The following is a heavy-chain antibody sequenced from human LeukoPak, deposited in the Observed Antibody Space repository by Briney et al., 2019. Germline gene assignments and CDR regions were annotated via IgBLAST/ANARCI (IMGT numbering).Heavy chain of an antibody. CDR1: GYTFTDYY. CDR2: INPNGGGT. J-gene: IGHJ5*02. Sequence: ASVKVSCKASGYTFTDYYIHWVRQAPGQGLEWMGWINPNGGGTNYAQKFQGRVTMTRDTSINTAYMELSRLRSDDTAVYYCAREPYSSSWGSYHPWGQGTLVTVSS. D-gene: IGHD6-13*01. V-gene: IGHV1-2*02. CDR3: AREPYSSSWGSYHP.